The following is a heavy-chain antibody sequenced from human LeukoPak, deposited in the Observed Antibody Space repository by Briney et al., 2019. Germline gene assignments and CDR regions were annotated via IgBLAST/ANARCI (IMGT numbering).Heavy chain of an antibody. V-gene: IGHV3-7*01. D-gene: IGHD4-17*01. CDR1: GFTFSRHW. Sequence: GGSLRLSCAASGFTFSRHWMGWVREAPRKGPEWVASIKQDGSQYYVDSVKGRFIIPRDNAKNSLYLQMNSLRAEDTAVYSCARGPDYGDRLDFFDYWGQGTLVTVSS. CDR3: ARGPDYGDRLDFFDY. J-gene: IGHJ4*02. CDR2: IKQDGSQ.